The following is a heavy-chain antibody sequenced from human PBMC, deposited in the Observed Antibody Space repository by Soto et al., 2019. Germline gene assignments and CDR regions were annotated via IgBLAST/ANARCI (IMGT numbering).Heavy chain of an antibody. D-gene: IGHD5-12*01. CDR3: ARDGDYSGYDYPPFDY. CDR1: GFTFSSYS. CDR2: ISSSSSTI. J-gene: IGHJ4*02. V-gene: IGHV3-48*01. Sequence: EVQLVESGGGLVQPGGSLRLSCAASGFTFSSYSMNWVRQAPGKGLEWVSYISSSSSTIYYADSVKGRFTISRDNAKNSLYLQMNSLRAEDTAVYYCARDGDYSGYDYPPFDYWGQGTLVTVSS.